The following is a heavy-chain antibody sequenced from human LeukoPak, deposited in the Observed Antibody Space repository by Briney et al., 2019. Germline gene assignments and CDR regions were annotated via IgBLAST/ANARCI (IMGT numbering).Heavy chain of an antibody. V-gene: IGHV1-2*02. J-gene: IGHJ4*02. CDR1: GYTFTDYY. D-gene: IGHD6-13*01. CDR2: INPNSGGT. CDR3: AAXXSSSWYXDX. Sequence: GASVTVSCKASGYTFTDYYMQWVRQAPGQGLGWMGWINPNSGGTNYAQKFQGRVTMTRDTSISTAYMELGRLRSDDTAVYYCAAXXSSSWYXDXXGQGXXXXVSS.